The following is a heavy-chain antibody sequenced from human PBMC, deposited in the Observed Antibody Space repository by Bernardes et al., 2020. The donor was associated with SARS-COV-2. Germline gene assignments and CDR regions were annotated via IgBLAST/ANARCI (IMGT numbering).Heavy chain of an antibody. CDR3: ARNASERTVVSTQPRKDTFDI. CDR2: AYNSAST. Sequence: SETLSLTCSVSGVSINSGFYYWGWIRQPPGKALEWIGSAYNSASTYYNPSFKTRVTISVDTSKNQFSLTLRSVTATDTAVYYCARNASERTVVSTQPRKDTFDIWGQGTTVTVCS. V-gene: IGHV4-39*01. J-gene: IGHJ3*02. CDR1: GVSINSGFYY. D-gene: IGHD1-1*01.